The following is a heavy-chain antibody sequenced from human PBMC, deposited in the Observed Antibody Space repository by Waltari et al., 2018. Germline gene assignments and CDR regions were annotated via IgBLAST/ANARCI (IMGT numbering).Heavy chain of an antibody. D-gene: IGHD3-22*01. J-gene: IGHJ4*02. V-gene: IGHV4-59*11. Sequence: QVQLQESGPGLVKPSETLSLTCTVSGGSISSHYWSWIRQPPGKGLEWIGYIYYSGSTNYNPSLKSRVTISVDTSKNQFSLKLSSVTAADTAVYYCARGTDVDYDSSGYYHQTQRGLVFDYWGQGTLVTVSS. CDR3: ARGTDVDYDSSGYYHQTQRGLVFDY. CDR1: GGSISSHY. CDR2: IYYSGST.